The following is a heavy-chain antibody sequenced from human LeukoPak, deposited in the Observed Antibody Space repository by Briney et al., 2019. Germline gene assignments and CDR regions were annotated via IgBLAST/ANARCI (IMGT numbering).Heavy chain of an antibody. CDR3: ARDSSSGWPTTVDY. V-gene: IGHV1-2*02. CDR2: INPNSGGT. D-gene: IGHD6-19*01. Sequence: ASVTVSCTASGYTFTGYYMHWVRQAPGQGLEWMGWINPNSGGTNYAQKFQGRVTMTRDTSISTAYMELSRLRSDDTAVYYCARDSSSGWPTTVDYWGQGTLVTVSS. J-gene: IGHJ4*02. CDR1: GYTFTGYY.